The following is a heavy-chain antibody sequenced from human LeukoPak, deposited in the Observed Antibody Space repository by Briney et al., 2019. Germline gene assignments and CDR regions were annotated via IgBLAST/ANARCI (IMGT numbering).Heavy chain of an antibody. CDR2: INPNSGGT. CDR3: ARDDVLTGPHSGGGTSEEFDP. V-gene: IGHV1-2*02. CDR1: GYTFSAYY. J-gene: IGHJ5*02. D-gene: IGHD3-9*01. Sequence: ASVKVSCKASGYTFSAYYMHWVRQAPGQGLEWMGWINPNSGGTNYAQKFQGRVTMTRDTSINTAYMELSRLRSDATAVYYCARDDVLTGPHSGGGTSEEFDPWGQGTLVTVSS.